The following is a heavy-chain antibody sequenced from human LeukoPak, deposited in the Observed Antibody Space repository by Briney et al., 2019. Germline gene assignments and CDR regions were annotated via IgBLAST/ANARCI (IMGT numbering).Heavy chain of an antibody. J-gene: IGHJ4*02. D-gene: IGHD6-13*01. V-gene: IGHV3-66*01. CDR3: AKDDSSSWLFDY. CDR1: GFTLSSNY. Sequence: GGSLRLSCAASGFTLSSNYVGWVRQAPGKGLEWVSHIYSGGNTYYADSVKGRFTISRDTPENMVFLQMNSLRAEDTAVYYCAKDDSSSWLFDYWGQGTLVTVSS. CDR2: IYSGGNT.